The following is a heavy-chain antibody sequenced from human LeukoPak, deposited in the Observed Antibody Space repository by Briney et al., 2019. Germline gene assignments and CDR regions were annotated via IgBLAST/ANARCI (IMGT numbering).Heavy chain of an antibody. Sequence: PGGSLRLSCAASGFTFDDYGMSWVRQAPEKGLEWVANIKQDGSEKYYVDSVKGRFTISRDNAKNSLYLQMNSLRAEDTAVYYCARDTGLREQWLADYWGQGTLVTVSS. CDR1: GFTFDDYG. J-gene: IGHJ4*02. CDR3: ARDTGLREQWLADY. V-gene: IGHV3-7*01. CDR2: IKQDGSEK. D-gene: IGHD6-19*01.